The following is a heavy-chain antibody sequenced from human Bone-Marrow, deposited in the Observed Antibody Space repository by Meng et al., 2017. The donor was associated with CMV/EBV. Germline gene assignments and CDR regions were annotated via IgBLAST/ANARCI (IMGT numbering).Heavy chain of an antibody. V-gene: IGHV1-2*02. CDR1: GYTFTGYY. CDR2: INPNSGGT. Sequence: ASVKVSCKASGYTFTGYYMHWVRQAPGQGLEWMGWINPNSGGTNYAQKFQGRVTMIRDTSISTAYMELSRLRSDDTAVYYCARDRRLRIGGYDSSGYYSGFCDYWGQGTLVTVSS. J-gene: IGHJ4*02. D-gene: IGHD3-22*01. CDR3: ARDRRLRIGGYDSSGYYSGFCDY.